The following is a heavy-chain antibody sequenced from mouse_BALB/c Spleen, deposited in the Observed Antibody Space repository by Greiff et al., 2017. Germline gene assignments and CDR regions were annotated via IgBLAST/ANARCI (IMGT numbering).Heavy chain of an antibody. J-gene: IGHJ2*01. V-gene: IGHV1S137*01. CDR1: GYTFTDYA. CDR3: ARSRGGESFDY. CDR2: ISTYYGDA. Sequence: QVQLQQSGAELVRPGVSVKISCKGSGYTFTDYAMHWVKQSHAKSLEWIGVISTYYGDASYNQKFKGKATMTVDKSSSTAYMELARLTSEDSAIYYCARSRGGESFDYWGQGTTLTVSS.